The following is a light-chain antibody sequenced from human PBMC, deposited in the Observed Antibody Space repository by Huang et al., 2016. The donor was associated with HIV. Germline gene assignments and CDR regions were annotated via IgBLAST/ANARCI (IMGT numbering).Light chain of an antibody. CDR2: GAS. J-gene: IGKJ1*01. Sequence: EIVMTQSPATLSVSPGERATLPCRASQSVSSNLAWYQQKPGPAPRLLINGASTRATGIPARFGGSGSGTEFTLTISSLQSEDFAVYYCQQYNNWPPWTFGQGTKVEIK. CDR1: QSVSSN. V-gene: IGKV3-15*01. CDR3: QQYNNWPPWT.